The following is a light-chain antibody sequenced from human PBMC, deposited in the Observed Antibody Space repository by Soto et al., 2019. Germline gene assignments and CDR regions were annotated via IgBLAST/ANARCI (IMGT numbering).Light chain of an antibody. V-gene: IGKV3-20*01. CDR3: QQYGSSPPWT. CDR1: QSVSSSY. Sequence: EIVLTQPPGTLSLSPGERATLSCRAIQSVSSSYLAWYQQKPGQAPRLLIYGASSRATGIPDRFSGSGSGTDFTLTISRLEPEDFAVYYCQQYGSSPPWTFGQGTKVDIK. CDR2: GAS. J-gene: IGKJ1*01.